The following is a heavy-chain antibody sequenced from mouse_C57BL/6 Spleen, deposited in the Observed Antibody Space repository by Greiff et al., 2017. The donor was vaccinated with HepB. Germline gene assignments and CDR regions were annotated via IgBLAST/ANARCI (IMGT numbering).Heavy chain of an antibody. Sequence: QVQLKQSGAELVKPGASVKISCKASGYAFSSYWMNWVKQRPGKGLEWIGQIYPGDGDTNYNGKFKGKATLTADKSSSTAYMQLSSLTSEDSAVYFCARITTVVATYYYAMDYWGQGTSVTVSS. J-gene: IGHJ4*01. V-gene: IGHV1-80*01. CDR3: ARITTVVATYYYAMDY. CDR1: GYAFSSYW. CDR2: IYPGDGDT. D-gene: IGHD1-1*01.